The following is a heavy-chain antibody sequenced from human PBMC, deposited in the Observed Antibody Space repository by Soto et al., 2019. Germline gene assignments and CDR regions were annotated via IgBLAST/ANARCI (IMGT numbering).Heavy chain of an antibody. CDR1: GFTFSGYW. J-gene: IGHJ4*02. Sequence: PGGSLRLSCAASGFTFSGYWMHWVRQAPGKGLVWVSRINSDGSSTSYADSVKGRFTISRDNAKNTLYLQMNSLRAEDTAVYYCAIRASYYDSSGYFDYWGQRTPVTVSS. V-gene: IGHV3-74*01. CDR2: INSDGSST. D-gene: IGHD3-22*01. CDR3: AIRASYYDSSGYFDY.